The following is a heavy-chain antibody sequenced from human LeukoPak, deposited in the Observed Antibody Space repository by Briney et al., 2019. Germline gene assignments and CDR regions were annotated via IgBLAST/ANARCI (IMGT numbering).Heavy chain of an antibody. CDR1: GFTLITYW. CDR3: ARGRSGYDY. Sequence: GGSLRLSCAASGFTLITYWMSWVRQAPGKGLEWVASIKQDGSDKYSVDSVKGRFTISRDNAKNSLYLQMNSLRVEDTAVYYCARGRSGYDYWGQGTLVTVSS. V-gene: IGHV3-7*01. J-gene: IGHJ4*02. CDR2: IKQDGSDK. D-gene: IGHD5-12*01.